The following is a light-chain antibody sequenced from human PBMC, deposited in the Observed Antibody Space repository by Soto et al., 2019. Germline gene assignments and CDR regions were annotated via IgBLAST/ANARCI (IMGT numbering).Light chain of an antibody. CDR3: QQLRSWPLS. J-gene: IGKJ4*01. CDR1: QSVSSY. CDR2: DAS. V-gene: IGKV3-11*01. Sequence: EIVLTQSPATLSLSPGERATLSCRASQSVSSYLAWYQQKPGQAPRLLIYDASNRATGIPSRFSCSGSGTDFTLTISSLEPEDFAVYYCQQLRSWPLSFGGGTKVEIK.